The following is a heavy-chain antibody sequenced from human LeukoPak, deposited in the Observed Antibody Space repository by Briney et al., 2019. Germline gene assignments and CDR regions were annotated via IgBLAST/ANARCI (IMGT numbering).Heavy chain of an antibody. J-gene: IGHJ4*02. CDR2: IKQDGSEK. CDR3: ARGRFMWPGSGSYPPMGY. CDR1: GFTFSSYW. D-gene: IGHD3-10*01. Sequence: GGSLRLSCAASGFTFSSYWMSWVRQAPGKGLEWVANIKQDGSEKYYVDSVKGRFTISRDNAKNSLYLQMNSLRSEDTAVYYCARGRFMWPGSGSYPPMGYWGQGTLVTVSS. V-gene: IGHV3-7*03.